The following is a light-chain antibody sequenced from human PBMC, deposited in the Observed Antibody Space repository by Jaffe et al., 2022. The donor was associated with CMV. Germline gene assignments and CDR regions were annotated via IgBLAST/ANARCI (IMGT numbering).Light chain of an antibody. V-gene: IGLV2-14*03. Sequence: QSALTQPASVSGFPGQSITISCTGTSSDVGGYKYVSWYQHHPGKAPKLLIYDVSSRPSGVSNRFSGSKSGSTASLTISGLQAEDEADYHCSSYTTSTTPVVFGGGTRLTVL. J-gene: IGLJ2*01. CDR1: SSDVGGYKY. CDR2: DVS. CDR3: SSYTTSTTPVV.